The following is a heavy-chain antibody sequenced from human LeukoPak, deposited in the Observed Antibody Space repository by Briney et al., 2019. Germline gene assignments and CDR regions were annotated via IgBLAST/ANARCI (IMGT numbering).Heavy chain of an antibody. Sequence: GGSLRLSCAASGFTFSSYGMHWVRQAPGKGLEWVAFIRNDGSDKYHADSVKGRFTISRDNSKNTLYLQMNSLRAEDTAVYYCAKDHDYSNYWVGFDAFDIWGQGTMVTVSS. CDR2: IRNDGSDK. CDR1: GFTFSSYG. D-gene: IGHD4-11*01. V-gene: IGHV3-30*02. J-gene: IGHJ3*02. CDR3: AKDHDYSNYWVGFDAFDI.